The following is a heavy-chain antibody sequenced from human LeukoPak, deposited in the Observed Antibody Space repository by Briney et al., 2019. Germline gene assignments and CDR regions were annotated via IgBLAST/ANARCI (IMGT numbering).Heavy chain of an antibody. CDR1: GFTFSSYS. CDR2: ISSSSSTI. V-gene: IGHV3-48*02. D-gene: IGHD3-3*01. J-gene: IGHJ6*03. Sequence: GGSLRLSCAASGFTFSSYSMNWVRQAPGKGLEWVSYISSSSSTIYYADSVKGRFTISRDNAKNSLYLQMNSLRDEDTAVYYCARDPTTAYYDFWSGSVAYMDVWGKGTTVTVSS. CDR3: ARDPTTAYYDFWSGSVAYMDV.